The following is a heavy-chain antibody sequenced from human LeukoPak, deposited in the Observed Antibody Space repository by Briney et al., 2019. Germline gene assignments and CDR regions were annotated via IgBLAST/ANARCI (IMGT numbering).Heavy chain of an antibody. CDR1: GFTFSNYW. D-gene: IGHD1-26*01. J-gene: IGHJ4*02. CDR3: ARLRGLYSGTYRYQTAFEY. CDR2: IKQDGSEK. V-gene: IGHV3-7*01. Sequence: PGGSLRLSCATSGFTFSNYWMSWVRQAPGKGLGWVANIKQDGSEKYYVDAMKGGFTICRDDAKKSLYMQMNSLRVEDTSVYYCARLRGLYSGTYRYQTAFEYWGQGSLLTVSS.